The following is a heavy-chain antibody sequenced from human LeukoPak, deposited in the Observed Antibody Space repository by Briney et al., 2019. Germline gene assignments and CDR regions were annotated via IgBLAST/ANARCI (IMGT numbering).Heavy chain of an antibody. CDR1: GFTVSSNY. V-gene: IGHV3-21*01. D-gene: IGHD2-21*02. J-gene: IGHJ4*02. Sequence: PGGSLRLSCAASGFTVSSNYMSWARQAPGKGLEWVSSISGSSDYIFYADSVKGRFTISRDNARASLYLQMNSLRAEDTAAYYCGRWMPCGGDCYRIDYWGQGTLVTVSS. CDR3: GRWMPCGGDCYRIDY. CDR2: ISGSSDYI.